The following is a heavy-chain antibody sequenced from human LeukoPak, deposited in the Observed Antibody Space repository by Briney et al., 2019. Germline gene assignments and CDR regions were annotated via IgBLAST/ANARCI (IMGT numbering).Heavy chain of an antibody. Sequence: ASVKVSCKTSGYTLTGYYIHWARQAPGQGLEWMGWINPSIGSTIYAQKFQGRVTMTRHTSIKTAFMELRRLTSGDTAVYYCARSPDYSRFDSWGQGTLVTVSS. D-gene: IGHD4-11*01. CDR1: GYTLTGYY. J-gene: IGHJ4*02. CDR3: ARSPDYSRFDS. V-gene: IGHV1-2*02. CDR2: INPSIGST.